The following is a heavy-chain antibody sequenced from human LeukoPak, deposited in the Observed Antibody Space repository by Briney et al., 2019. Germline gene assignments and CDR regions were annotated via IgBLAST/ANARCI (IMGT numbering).Heavy chain of an antibody. V-gene: IGHV4-59*01. D-gene: IGHD4-11*01. CDR3: ARTTTTFDV. CDR2: VSYDGST. CDR1: GGSISSYY. J-gene: IGHJ4*02. Sequence: SETLSLTCTVSGGSISSYYWSWVRQPPGKGLEWIGYVSYDGSTNYSPSLKSRVTISLYTSKNQYSLNLSSVTTADTAVYYCARTTTTFDVWGQGTLVTVSS.